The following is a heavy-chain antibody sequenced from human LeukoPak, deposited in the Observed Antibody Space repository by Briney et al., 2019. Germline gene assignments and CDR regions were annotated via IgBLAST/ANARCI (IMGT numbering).Heavy chain of an antibody. CDR1: GFNFSNYA. Sequence: GGSLRLSCAASGFNFSNYAMHWVRQAPGKGLEYVSAISSNGGSTYYAHSVKGRFTISRDNSKNTLYLQMGSLRPEDMAVYYCARDGGDIVVVTASYYYMDVWGKGTTVTDSS. J-gene: IGHJ6*03. CDR3: ARDGGDIVVVTASYYYMDV. CDR2: ISSNGGST. D-gene: IGHD2-21*02. V-gene: IGHV3-64*01.